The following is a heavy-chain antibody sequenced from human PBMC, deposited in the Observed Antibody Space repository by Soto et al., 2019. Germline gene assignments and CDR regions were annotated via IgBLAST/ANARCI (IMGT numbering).Heavy chain of an antibody. D-gene: IGHD3-3*01. Sequence: GQALTISGEGSGWKYTRYRLTWERQKTGKGLEWMGRIDPSDSYTNYSPSFQGHVTISADKSISTAYLQWSSLKASDTAMYYCARQRDFWSGYGYCYYGMDVWGQGTTVTVSS. V-gene: IGHV5-10-1*01. J-gene: IGHJ6*02. CDR3: ARQRDFWSGYGYCYYGMDV. CDR2: IDPSDSYT. CDR1: GWKYTRYR.